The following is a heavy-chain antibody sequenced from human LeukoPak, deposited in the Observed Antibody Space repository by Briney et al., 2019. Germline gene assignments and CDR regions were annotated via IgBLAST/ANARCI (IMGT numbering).Heavy chain of an antibody. CDR2: IHPGTGNP. D-gene: IGHD3-16*02. V-gene: IGHV7-4-1*02. J-gene: IGHJ4*02. CDR1: GYTFTNYA. Sequence: ASVKVSCQASGYTFTNYAMNWVRQAPGQGLEWLRGIHPGTGNPTYVQGFTGRFVFSLDTSDSTTYLQISSLKAEDTAVYCCARAFLSLGRLSLPDYWGQGTLVTVSS. CDR3: ARAFLSLGRLSLPDY.